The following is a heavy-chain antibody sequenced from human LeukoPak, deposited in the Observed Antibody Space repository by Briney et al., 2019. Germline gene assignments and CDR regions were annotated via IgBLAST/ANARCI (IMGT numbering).Heavy chain of an antibody. Sequence: RGGSLRLSCAASGFTFSSYWMSWVRQAPGKGLEWVANIKQDGSEKYYVDSVKGRFTISRDNAKNSLYLQMNSLRAEDTAVYYCARDRFSLYDSSGYLPYWGQGTLVSVSS. V-gene: IGHV3-7*01. J-gene: IGHJ4*02. CDR2: IKQDGSEK. D-gene: IGHD3-22*01. CDR1: GFTFSSYW. CDR3: ARDRFSLYDSSGYLPY.